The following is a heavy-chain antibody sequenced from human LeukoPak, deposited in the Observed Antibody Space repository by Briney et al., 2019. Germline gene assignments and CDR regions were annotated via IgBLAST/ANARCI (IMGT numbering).Heavy chain of an antibody. J-gene: IGHJ2*01. Sequence: GGSLRLSCAASGFTFSSYGMHWVRQAPGKGLEWVAFIRYDGSNKYYADSVKGRFTISRDNSKNTLYLQMNSLRAEDTAVYYCAKEVLYFGELLQAKYFDLWGRGTLVTVSS. V-gene: IGHV3-30*02. D-gene: IGHD3-10*01. CDR3: AKEVLYFGELLQAKYFDL. CDR2: IRYDGSNK. CDR1: GFTFSSYG.